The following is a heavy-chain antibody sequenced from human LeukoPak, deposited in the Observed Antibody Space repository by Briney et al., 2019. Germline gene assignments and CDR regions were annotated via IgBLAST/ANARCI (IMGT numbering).Heavy chain of an antibody. CDR3: AKVRDCGGDCSAFDY. D-gene: IGHD2-21*02. V-gene: IGHV4-30-4*01. CDR2: VYYTGST. CDR1: GGTISDYY. J-gene: IGHJ4*02. Sequence: SETLSLICSVSGGTISDYYWTWIRQPPGKGLEWIGYVYYTGSTYYNPSLKSRVTISVDTSKSQFSLELTSVTAADTAIYYCAKVRDCGGDCSAFDYWGQGTLVTVSS.